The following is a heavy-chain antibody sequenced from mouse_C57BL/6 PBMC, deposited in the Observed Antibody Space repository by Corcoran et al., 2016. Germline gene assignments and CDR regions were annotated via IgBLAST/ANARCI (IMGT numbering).Heavy chain of an antibody. J-gene: IGHJ1*03. V-gene: IGHV1-80*01. CDR2: IYPGDGDT. CDR1: GYAFSSYW. D-gene: IGHD2-4*01. Sequence: QVQLQQSGAELVKPGASVKISCKASGYAFSSYWMNWVKQRPGKGLEWIGQIYPGDGDTNYNGKFKGKATLTADKSSSTAYMQLSSLTSEDSAVYFCASHYDYHWYFDVWGTGTTVTVSS. CDR3: ASHYDYHWYFDV.